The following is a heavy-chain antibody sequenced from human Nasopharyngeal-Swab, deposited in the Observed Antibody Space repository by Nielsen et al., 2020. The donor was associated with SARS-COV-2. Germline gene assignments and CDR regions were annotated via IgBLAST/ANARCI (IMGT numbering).Heavy chain of an antibody. V-gene: IGHV3-7*01. CDR2: LNKDGSET. J-gene: IGHJ4*02. Sequence: GESLKISCAASGFSFSSYWMTWVRQAPGKGLEWVANLNKDGSETYYVDSVKGRFTISRDNAKNSLFLQMNTLRGEDTAVYYCVRAGYSGSYGGFDLWGQGALVTVSS. CDR3: VRAGYSGSYGGFDL. CDR1: GFSFSSYW. D-gene: IGHD1-26*01.